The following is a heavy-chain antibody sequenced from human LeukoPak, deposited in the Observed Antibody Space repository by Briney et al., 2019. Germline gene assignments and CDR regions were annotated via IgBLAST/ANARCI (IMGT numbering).Heavy chain of an antibody. CDR2: ISSGSSHT. CDR3: ARVLEAAAFDN. CDR1: GFTFSSYS. D-gene: IGHD6-13*01. Sequence: GGSLRLSCAASGFTFSSYSMNWVRQAPGKGLQWVSSISSGSSHTYYADSVKGRFTISRANAKNSLYLQMNSLRAEDTAVYYCARVLEAAAFDNWGQGTLVTVSS. V-gene: IGHV3-21*01. J-gene: IGHJ4*02.